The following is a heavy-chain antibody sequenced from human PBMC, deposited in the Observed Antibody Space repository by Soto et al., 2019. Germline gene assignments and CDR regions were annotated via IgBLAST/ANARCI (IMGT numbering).Heavy chain of an antibody. J-gene: IGHJ4*02. Sequence: QVQLQESGPGLVKPSETLSLTCSVSGGSVTSDTYYWSWIRQPPGKGLEWIGYIYYSGSTNYNPSPKSRVTISVDTSKNQISLTLSSVTAADTAVYYCARDQGIAVAVFDYWGQGTLVTVSS. CDR3: ARDQGIAVAVFDY. CDR1: GGSVTSDTYY. V-gene: IGHV4-61*01. CDR2: IYYSGST. D-gene: IGHD6-19*01.